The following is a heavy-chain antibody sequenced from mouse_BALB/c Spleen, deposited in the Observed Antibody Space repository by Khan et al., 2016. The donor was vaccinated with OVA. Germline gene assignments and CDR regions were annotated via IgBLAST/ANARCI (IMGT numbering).Heavy chain of an antibody. D-gene: IGHD1-1*01. CDR1: GYSITSDYA. V-gene: IGHV3-2*02. CDR2: ISYSGRT. J-gene: IGHJ2*01. CDR3: ARSVTITTVVATDFDY. Sequence: EVQLQESGPGLVKPSQSLSLTCTVTGYSITSDYAWNWIRQFPENKLEWMGYISYSGRTSYNPSLNSRISITRDTSKNQFFLQLNSVTPVDTATGYCARSVTITTVVATDFDYWGQGTTLTVSS.